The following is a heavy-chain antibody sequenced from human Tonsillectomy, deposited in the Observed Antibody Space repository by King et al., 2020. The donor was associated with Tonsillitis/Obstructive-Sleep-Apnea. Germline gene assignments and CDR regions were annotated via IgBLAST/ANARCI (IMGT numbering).Heavy chain of an antibody. V-gene: IGHV3-20*01. J-gene: IGHJ4*02. Sequence: VQLVESGGGVVRPGGSLRLSCAASGFTFDNHGMSWVRQAPGKGLEWVSGINWNGGSTGYADSVKGRFTISRDNAKNSLYLQMNSLRAEDTALYHCVRGHSSGWTTFDYWGQGTLVTVSS. D-gene: IGHD6-19*01. CDR1: GFTFDNHG. CDR3: VRGHSSGWTTFDY. CDR2: INWNGGST.